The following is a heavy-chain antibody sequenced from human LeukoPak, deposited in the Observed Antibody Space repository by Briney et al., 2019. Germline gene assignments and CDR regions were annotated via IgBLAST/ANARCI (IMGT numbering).Heavy chain of an antibody. V-gene: IGHV4-38-2*01. Sequence: PSDPLSLTCAVSGYSISSGYYWGWIRPPPGKGLEWIGSIYHSGSTYYNPSLKSRVTISVDTSKNQFSLKLSSVTAADTAVYYCARLDSSGWYPLAWFDPWGQGTLVTVSS. D-gene: IGHD6-19*01. J-gene: IGHJ5*02. CDR3: ARLDSSGWYPLAWFDP. CDR1: GYSISSGYY. CDR2: IYHSGST.